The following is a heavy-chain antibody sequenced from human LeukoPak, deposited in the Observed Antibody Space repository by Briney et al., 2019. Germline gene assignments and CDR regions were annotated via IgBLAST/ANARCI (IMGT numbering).Heavy chain of an antibody. V-gene: IGHV3-66*01. D-gene: IGHD3-16*01. CDR1: GFTVSSNY. J-gene: IGHJ5*02. Sequence: GGSLRLSCAASGFTVSSNYMSWVRQAPGKGLEWVSVIYSGGSTYYADSVKGRFTISRDNSKNTLYLQMNSLRAEDTAVYYCAVTRAGYDYVWAWGQGTLVTVSS. CDR3: AVTRAGYDYVWA. CDR2: IYSGGST.